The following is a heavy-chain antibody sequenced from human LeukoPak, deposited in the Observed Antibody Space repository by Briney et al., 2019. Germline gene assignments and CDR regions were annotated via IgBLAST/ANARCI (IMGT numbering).Heavy chain of an antibody. Sequence: ASVKVSCKASGGTFSSNAISWVRLAPGQGPEWMGGIIPMLGSTIYVEKFQDRVTITADKSSSTCYMELSSLRSEDTAVYYCAREAADSSVYSMWWYFDLWGRGTLVTVSS. CDR3: AREAADSSVYSMWWYFDL. D-gene: IGHD3-22*01. CDR2: IIPMLGST. V-gene: IGHV1-69*06. CDR1: GGTFSSNA. J-gene: IGHJ2*01.